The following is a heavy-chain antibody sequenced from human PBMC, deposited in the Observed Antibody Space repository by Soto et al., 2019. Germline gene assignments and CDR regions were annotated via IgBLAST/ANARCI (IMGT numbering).Heavy chain of an antibody. Sequence: QVQLVESGGGVVQPGRSLRLSCAASGVTFSSYGMHWVRQAPGTGLEWVDVISYDGSNKYYADSVKGRFTISRDNSKNTLYLQRNRLRDEDTAVYYWAKDQRRVAVAGVYYSGQRTLVTVSS. J-gene: IGHJ4*02. CDR1: GVTFSSYG. V-gene: IGHV3-30*18. CDR3: AKDQRRVAVAGVYY. CDR2: ISYDGSNK. D-gene: IGHD6-19*01.